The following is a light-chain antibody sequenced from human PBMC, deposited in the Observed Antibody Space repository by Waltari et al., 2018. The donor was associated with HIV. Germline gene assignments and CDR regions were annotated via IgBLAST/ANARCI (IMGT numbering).Light chain of an antibody. V-gene: IGLV2-14*01. CDR3: SSYTSSSTVV. Sequence: QSALTQPASVSGSPGQSITISCTGTSSDVGGYNYVSWYQQHPGKAPKLMIYEVSNLPPWVSNRFSGSKAGNTASLTISGLQAEDEADYYCSSYTSSSTVVFGGGTKLTVL. CDR2: EVS. J-gene: IGLJ2*01. CDR1: SSDVGGYNY.